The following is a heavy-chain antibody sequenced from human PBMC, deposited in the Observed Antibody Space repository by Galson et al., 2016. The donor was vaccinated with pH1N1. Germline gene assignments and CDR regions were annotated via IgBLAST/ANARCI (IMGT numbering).Heavy chain of an antibody. V-gene: IGHV2-5*02. CDR2: IYWDDDK. CDR1: GFSLTTSGVG. CDR3: AHSVYEYIWGNYRGNYCDY. Sequence: PALVKPTQTLTLTCTFSGFSLTTSGVGVGWIRQPPGKALEWLALIYWDDDKRYSSSLKSRLTITKDTSTNQVVLTMTNMHPVDAATYYCAHSVYEYIWGNYRGNYCDYWGQGTLVTVAS. D-gene: IGHD3-16*02. J-gene: IGHJ4*02.